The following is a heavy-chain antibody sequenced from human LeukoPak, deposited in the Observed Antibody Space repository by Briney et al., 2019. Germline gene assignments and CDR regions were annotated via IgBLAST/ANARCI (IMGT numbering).Heavy chain of an antibody. V-gene: IGHV3-23*01. Sequence: GGSLRLSCAASGFTFSSYAMSWVRQAPGKGLEWVSAISGSGGSTYYADSVKGRFTISRDNSKNTLYLQMNSLRAEDTAVYYCAKDVTGTKYYYYGMDVWGQGTMVTVSS. CDR3: AKDVTGTKYYYYGMDV. CDR1: GFTFSSYA. CDR2: ISGSGGST. D-gene: IGHD1-7*01. J-gene: IGHJ6*02.